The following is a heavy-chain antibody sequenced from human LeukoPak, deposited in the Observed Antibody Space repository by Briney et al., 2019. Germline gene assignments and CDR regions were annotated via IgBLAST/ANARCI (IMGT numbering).Heavy chain of an antibody. CDR3: AKDSAAAATGYFDY. CDR1: GFTFSSYA. CDR2: ISGSGDNT. Sequence: QPGGSLRLSCAASGFTFSSYAMTWVRQAPGKGLLWVSAISGSGDNTYYADSVKGRFTISRDNSKNTLSLQMNSLRAEDTAVYYCAKDSAAAATGYFDYWGRGTLVTVSS. V-gene: IGHV3-23*01. J-gene: IGHJ4*02. D-gene: IGHD6-13*01.